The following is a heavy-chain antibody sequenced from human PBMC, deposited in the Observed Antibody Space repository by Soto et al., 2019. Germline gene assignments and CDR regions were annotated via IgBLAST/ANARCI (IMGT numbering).Heavy chain of an antibody. Sequence: QVQLVQSGAEVKKPGASVKVSCKASGYTFTSYAINWVRQATGQGLEWMGWMNPNSGNTGYAQKYQGRVTMTRSTSISTACMELCRLRSSDTAVYYGAQSGVAALGGGMDVCGKGTTVTFCS. CDR2: MNPNSGNT. V-gene: IGHV1-8*01. D-gene: IGHD6-6*01. CDR1: GYTFTSYA. J-gene: IGHJ6*03. CDR3: AQSGVAALGGGMDV.